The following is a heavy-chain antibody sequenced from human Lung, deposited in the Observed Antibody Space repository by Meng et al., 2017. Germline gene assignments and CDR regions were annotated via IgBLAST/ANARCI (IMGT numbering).Heavy chain of an antibody. D-gene: IGHD4-17*01. J-gene: IGHJ2*01. CDR2: ISTYNGNT. V-gene: IGHV1-18*01. CDR3: AVMGLYGDYDNWYFDL. CDR1: GYTFIRYG. Sequence: QVQLVQSGAEVKKPGASVKVYCNASGYTFIRYGISWVRQAPGQGLEWMGWISTYNGNTNYAQKFQGRVTMTTDTSTSTAYMELRSLRSDDTAVYYCAVMGLYGDYDNWYFDLWGRGTLVTVSS.